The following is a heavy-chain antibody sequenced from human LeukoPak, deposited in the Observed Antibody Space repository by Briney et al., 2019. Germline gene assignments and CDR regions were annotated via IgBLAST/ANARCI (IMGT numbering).Heavy chain of an antibody. D-gene: IGHD1-26*01. V-gene: IGHV1-8*01. J-gene: IGHJ5*02. Sequence: ASVKVSCKASGYTFTSYDINWVRQATGQELEWMGWMNPNSGNTGYAQKFQGRVTMTRNTSISTAYMELSSLRSEDTAVYYCARGPLSWELLPGWFDPWGQGTLVTVSS. CDR1: GYTFTSYD. CDR2: MNPNSGNT. CDR3: ARGPLSWELLPGWFDP.